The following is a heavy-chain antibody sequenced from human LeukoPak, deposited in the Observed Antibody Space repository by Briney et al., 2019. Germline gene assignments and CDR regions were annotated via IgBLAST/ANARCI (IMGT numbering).Heavy chain of an antibody. CDR3: AKDSSADDSSGYSYYFDY. J-gene: IGHJ4*02. CDR1: GFSFSDYS. Sequence: PGGSLRVSCAASGFSFSDYSMNWVRQAPGKGLEWVAVISFDATNKYYADSVKGRFTISRDNSKNTLYLQMNSLRAEDTAVYYCAKDSSADDSSGYSYYFDYWGQGTLVTVSS. CDR2: ISFDATNK. D-gene: IGHD3-22*01. V-gene: IGHV3-30*18.